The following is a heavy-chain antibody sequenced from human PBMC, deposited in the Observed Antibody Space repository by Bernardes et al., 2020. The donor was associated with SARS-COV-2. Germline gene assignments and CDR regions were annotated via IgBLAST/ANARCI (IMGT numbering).Heavy chain of an antibody. J-gene: IGHJ6*02. CDR2: IHYSGST. D-gene: IGHD2-2*01. V-gene: IGHV4-59*08. CDR1: GGSFSFYY. CDR3: ARLGCSSTSCSSMDV. Sequence: SETLSLTCTVSGGSFSFYYWSWIRQPPGKGLEWIGDIHYSGSTNYNPSLKSRVTISVDTSKNQFSLKLSSVTAADTAVYYCARLGCSSTSCSSMDVWGQGTTVTVSS.